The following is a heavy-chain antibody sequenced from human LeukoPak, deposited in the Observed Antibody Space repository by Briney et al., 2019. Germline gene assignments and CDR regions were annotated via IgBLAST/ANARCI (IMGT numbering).Heavy chain of an antibody. D-gene: IGHD6-19*01. V-gene: IGHV5-51*01. Sequence: GESLKISCRRSGYRFSNFWIAWVRQMPGKGLEWMAVIHPSDSKTRYSPSFEAEVTISADTSISTVYLKWSSPETADSPIHSRARGGQAVPCQRFDYWGQGTLVTVS. CDR3: ARGGQAVPCQRFDY. CDR2: IHPSDSKT. CDR1: GYRFSNFW. J-gene: IGHJ4*02.